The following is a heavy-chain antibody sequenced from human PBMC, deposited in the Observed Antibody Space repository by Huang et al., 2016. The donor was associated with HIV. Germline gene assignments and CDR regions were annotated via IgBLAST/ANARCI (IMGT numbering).Heavy chain of an antibody. Sequence: QVRLHQWGTGLVMPSETLSLTCAVYGGPLSGHYWSWVRLPPGGSRECLGEVNHRGRANYNPSLKSRLSMSIDTSKKQFSLKLGSVTAADTALYYCARSLMGEDPFDIWGQGTLVTVSS. CDR3: ARSLMGEDPFDI. D-gene: IGHD3-16*01. J-gene: IGHJ3*02. CDR2: VNHRGRA. V-gene: IGHV4-34*01. CDR1: GGPLSGHY.